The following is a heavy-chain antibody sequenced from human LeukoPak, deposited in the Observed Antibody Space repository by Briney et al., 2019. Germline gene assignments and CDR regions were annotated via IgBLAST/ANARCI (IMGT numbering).Heavy chain of an antibody. V-gene: IGHV1-46*01. CDR3: ARDGYYYDSTGGSNWFDP. J-gene: IGHJ5*02. CDR2: INPSGGST. D-gene: IGHD3-22*01. Sequence: ASVKVSCKASGYTFTGYYMHWVRQAPGQGLEWMGIINPSGGSTSYAQKFQGRVTMTRDTSTSTVYMELSSLRSEDTAVYYCARDGYYYDSTGGSNWFDPWGQGTLVTASS. CDR1: GYTFTGYY.